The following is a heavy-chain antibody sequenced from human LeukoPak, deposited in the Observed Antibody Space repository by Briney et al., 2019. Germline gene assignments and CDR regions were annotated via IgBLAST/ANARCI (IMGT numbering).Heavy chain of an antibody. CDR1: GGSISSYY. CDR3: ARRTWGVYYFDY. J-gene: IGHJ4*02. CDR2: IYTSGST. D-gene: IGHD3-10*01. Sequence: PSKTLSLTCSVSGGSISSYYWSWIRQPPGKGLEWIGYIYTSGSTNYNPSLKSRVTISVDTSKNQFSLKLSSVTAADTAVYYCARRTWGVYYFDYWGQGTLVTVSS. V-gene: IGHV4-4*09.